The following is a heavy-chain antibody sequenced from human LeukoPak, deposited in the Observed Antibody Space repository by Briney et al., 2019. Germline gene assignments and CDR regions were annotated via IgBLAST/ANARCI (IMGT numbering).Heavy chain of an antibody. CDR1: GGSISSSSYY. D-gene: IGHD1-26*01. CDR3: AGQDTGSYYAAYYFDY. Sequence: SETLSLTCTVSGGSISSSSYYWGWMRQPRGKGLEWIGSIYYSGSTYYNPSLKSRVTISVDTSKNQFSLKLSSVTAADTAVYYCAGQDTGSYYAAYYFDYWGQGTLVTVSS. CDR2: IYYSGST. V-gene: IGHV4-39*01. J-gene: IGHJ4*02.